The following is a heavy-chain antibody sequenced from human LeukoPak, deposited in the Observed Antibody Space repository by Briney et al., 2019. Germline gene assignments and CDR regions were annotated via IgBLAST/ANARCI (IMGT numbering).Heavy chain of an antibody. CDR3: ARESEAGDYSNFFDY. J-gene: IGHJ4*02. CDR2: ISYDGSNK. Sequence: GGSLRLSCPASGFTFSSYAMHWVRQAPGKGLEWVAVISYDGSNKYYADSVKGRFTISRDNSKNTLYLQMNSLRAEDTAVYYCARESEAGDYSNFFDYWGQGTLVTVSS. V-gene: IGHV3-30*04. CDR1: GFTFSSYA. D-gene: IGHD4-11*01.